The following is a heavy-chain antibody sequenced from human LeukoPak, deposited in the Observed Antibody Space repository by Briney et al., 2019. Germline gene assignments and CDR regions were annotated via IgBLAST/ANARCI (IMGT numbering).Heavy chain of an antibody. D-gene: IGHD2-2*01. CDR1: EFTFGSFW. V-gene: IGHV3-7*01. CDR2: IKQDGSEK. J-gene: IGHJ6*03. Sequence: GGSLRLSCAASEFTFGSFWMSWVRQAPGKGLEWVATIKQDGSEKEYVDSVNGRFTISRDNARNSLYLQMNSLRAEDTAVYYCATVKRGGYCSTASCYNYNCYYYMDVWGKGTTVTVSS. CDR3: ATVKRGGYCSTASCYNYNCYYYMDV.